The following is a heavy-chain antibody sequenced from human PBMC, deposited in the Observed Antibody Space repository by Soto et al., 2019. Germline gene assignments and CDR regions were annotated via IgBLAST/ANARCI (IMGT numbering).Heavy chain of an antibody. Sequence: SVKVSCKASGGTFSSYAISWVRQAPGQGLEWMGGIIPIFGTANYAQKFQGRVTITADESTSTAYMELSSLRSEDTAVYYCAIRTVTTSRTWYYYYYMDVWGKGTTVTVSS. CDR1: GGTFSSYA. CDR2: IIPIFGTA. J-gene: IGHJ6*03. D-gene: IGHD4-17*01. V-gene: IGHV1-69*13. CDR3: AIRTVTTSRTWYYYYYMDV.